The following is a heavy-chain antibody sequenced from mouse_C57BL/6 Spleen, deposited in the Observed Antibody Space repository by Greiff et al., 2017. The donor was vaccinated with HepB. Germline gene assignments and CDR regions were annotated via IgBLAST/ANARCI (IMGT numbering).Heavy chain of an antibody. Sequence: EVHLVESGGGLVKPGGSLKLSCAASGFTFSSYAMSWVRQTPEKRLEWVATISDGGSYTYYPDNVKGRFTISRDNAKNNLYLQMSHLKSEDTAMYYCAREDYDVGDYWGQGTSVTVSS. CDR1: GFTFSSYA. CDR3: AREDYDVGDY. D-gene: IGHD2-4*01. J-gene: IGHJ4*01. CDR2: ISDGGSYT. V-gene: IGHV5-4*01.